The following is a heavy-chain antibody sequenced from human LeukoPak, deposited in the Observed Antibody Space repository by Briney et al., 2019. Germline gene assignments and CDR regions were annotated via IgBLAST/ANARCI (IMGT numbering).Heavy chain of an antibody. CDR2: IYYSGST. D-gene: IGHD3-22*01. CDR1: GGPISSGGYY. V-gene: IGHV4-31*03. Sequence: SQTLSLTCTVSGGPISSGGYYWSWLRQPPGKALEWIGYIYYSGSTYYNPSLKSRVTISVDTTKNQSSLKLSSVTAADTAVYYCARGPDYYDSRGYFGYWGEGTLVTVSS. J-gene: IGHJ4*02. CDR3: ARGPDYYDSRGYFGY.